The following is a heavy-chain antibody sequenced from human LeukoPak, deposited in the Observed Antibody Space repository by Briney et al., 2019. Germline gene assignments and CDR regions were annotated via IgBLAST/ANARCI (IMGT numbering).Heavy chain of an antibody. CDR3: ARGRSLLWFGELLSGYFDY. J-gene: IGHJ4*02. V-gene: IGHV4-59*12. Sequence: SETLSLTCTVSGGSISSYYWSWIRQPPGKGLEWIGYIYYSGSTNYNPSLKSRVTISVDTSKNQFSLKLSSVTAADTAVYYCARGRSLLWFGELLSGYFDYWGQGTLVTVSS. D-gene: IGHD3-10*01. CDR1: GGSISSYY. CDR2: IYYSGST.